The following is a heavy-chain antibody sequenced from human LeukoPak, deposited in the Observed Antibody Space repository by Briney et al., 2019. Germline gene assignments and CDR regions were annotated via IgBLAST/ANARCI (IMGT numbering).Heavy chain of an antibody. CDR2: IIPIFGTA. J-gene: IGHJ3*02. V-gene: IGHV1-69*05. CDR3: ARAVIDAFDI. Sequence: SVKVSCTASGGTFSSYAISWVRQAPGQGLEWMGGIIPIFGTANYAQKLQGRVTMTRDTSTSTVYMEVSSLRSEDTAVYYCARAVIDAFDIWGQGTMVTVSS. CDR1: GGTFSSYA.